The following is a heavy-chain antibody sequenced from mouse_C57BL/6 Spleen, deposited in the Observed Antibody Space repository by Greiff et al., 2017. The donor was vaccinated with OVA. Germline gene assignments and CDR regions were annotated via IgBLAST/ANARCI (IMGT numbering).Heavy chain of an antibody. V-gene: IGHV5-16*01. CDR2: INYDGSST. CDR1: GFTFSDYY. CDR3: ARERDGGYFDY. J-gene: IGHJ2*01. Sequence: EVKVVESEGGLVQPGSSMKLSCTASGFTFSDYYMAWVRQVPEKGLEWVANINYDGSSTYYLDSLKSRFIISRDNAKNILYLQMSSLKSEDTATYYCARERDGGYFDYWGQGTTLTVSS. D-gene: IGHD3-3*01.